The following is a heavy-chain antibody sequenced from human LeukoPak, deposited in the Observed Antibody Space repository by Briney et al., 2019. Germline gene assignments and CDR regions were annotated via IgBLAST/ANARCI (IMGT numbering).Heavy chain of an antibody. Sequence: GGSLRLSCAASGLTFSSYGMHWVRQAPGKGLEWVAFIRYDGSNKYYADSVKGRFTISRDNSKNTLYLQMNSLRAEDTAVYYCAGRITIFGVVIDQNYFDYWGQGTLVTVSS. J-gene: IGHJ4*02. D-gene: IGHD3-3*01. CDR3: AGRITIFGVVIDQNYFDY. V-gene: IGHV3-30*02. CDR1: GLTFSSYG. CDR2: IRYDGSNK.